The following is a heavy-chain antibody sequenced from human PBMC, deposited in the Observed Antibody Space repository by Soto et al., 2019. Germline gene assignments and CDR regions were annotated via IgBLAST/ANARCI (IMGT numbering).Heavy chain of an antibody. J-gene: IGHJ3*02. CDR3: ARGSQLERDAFDI. CDR2: IYYTGST. D-gene: IGHD1-1*01. V-gene: IGHV4-31*03. Sequence: QVQLQESGPGLVKPSQTLSLTCTVSGVSISSGGYYWSWIRQHPGKGLEGIGYIYYTGSTYYNPYLKSRVTMSLDTSKNQFSLKLSSVTVADTAVYYCARGSQLERDAFDIWGQGTMVTVSS. CDR1: GVSISSGGYY.